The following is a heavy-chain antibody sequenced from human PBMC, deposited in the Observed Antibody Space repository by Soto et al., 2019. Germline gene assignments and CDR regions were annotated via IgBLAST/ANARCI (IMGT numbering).Heavy chain of an antibody. J-gene: IGHJ4*02. V-gene: IGHV3-23*04. Sequence: EVQLVESGGGFVQPGESLRLSCAASGFTFSLSAMSWVRQAPGSGLDWVSSLSGGGSTTDYADSVKGRFTISRDNTKNTVHLQMNSLRAEDTALYYCAKGTEYDILTGCDYWGQGALVTVSS. CDR1: GFTFSLSA. D-gene: IGHD3-9*01. CDR2: LSGGGSTT. CDR3: AKGTEYDILTGCDY.